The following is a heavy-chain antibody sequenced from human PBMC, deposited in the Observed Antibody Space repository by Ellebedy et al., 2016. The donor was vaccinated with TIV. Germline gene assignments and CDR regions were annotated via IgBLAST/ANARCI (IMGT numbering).Heavy chain of an antibody. D-gene: IGHD3-9*01. CDR2: IDPSDSYT. J-gene: IGHJ6*02. CDR1: GYSFTSYW. V-gene: IGHV5-10-1*01. CDR3: ARRKGYDILTGPNDYYYGMDV. Sequence: GESLKISCKGSGYSFTSYWISWVRQMPGKGLEWMGRIDPSDSYTNYSPSFQGHVTISADKSIRTAYLQWNSLKASDTAMYYCARRKGYDILTGPNDYYYGMDVWGQGTTVTVSS.